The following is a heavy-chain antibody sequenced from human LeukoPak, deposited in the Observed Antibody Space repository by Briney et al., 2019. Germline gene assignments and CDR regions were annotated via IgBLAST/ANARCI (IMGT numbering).Heavy chain of an antibody. Sequence: GGSLRLSCAASGLTFSSYWMHWVRQAPGKGLVGVSRINSDGSSTNYADSVKGRFTISRDNAKNTLYLQMNSLRAEDTAVYYCARDGGASTPYDYWGQGTLVTVSS. V-gene: IGHV3-74*01. CDR2: INSDGSST. D-gene: IGHD2-15*01. CDR1: GLTFSSYW. CDR3: ARDGGASTPYDY. J-gene: IGHJ4*02.